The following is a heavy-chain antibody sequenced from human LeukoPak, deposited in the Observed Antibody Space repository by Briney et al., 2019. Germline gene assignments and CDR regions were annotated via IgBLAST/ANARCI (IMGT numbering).Heavy chain of an antibody. CDR1: GGSFSDYY. Sequence: SETLSLTCAVYGGSFSDYYWSWIRQPPGKGLEWIGEINHSGSTNYNPSLKSRVTISVDTSKNQFSLKLSSVTAADTAVYYCAGRGYYYDSSGYYPNWFDPWGQGTLVTVSS. CDR2: INHSGST. J-gene: IGHJ5*02. CDR3: AGRGYYYDSSGYYPNWFDP. V-gene: IGHV4-34*01. D-gene: IGHD3-22*01.